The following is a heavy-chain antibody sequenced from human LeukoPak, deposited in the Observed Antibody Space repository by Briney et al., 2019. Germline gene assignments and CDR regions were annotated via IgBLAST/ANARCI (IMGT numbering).Heavy chain of an antibody. CDR1: GFTFGKYW. Sequence: GSLRLSCVASGFTFGKYWMSWVRQAPGKGLEWVANIKLDGSEKNYVDSVKGRFTISRDNTKNSLYLQMNSLRAEDTAVFYCATDHGIVGATRGFLSYWGQGTLVTVSS. CDR3: ATDHGIVGATRGFLSY. CDR2: IKLDGSEK. J-gene: IGHJ4*02. V-gene: IGHV3-7*03. D-gene: IGHD1-26*01.